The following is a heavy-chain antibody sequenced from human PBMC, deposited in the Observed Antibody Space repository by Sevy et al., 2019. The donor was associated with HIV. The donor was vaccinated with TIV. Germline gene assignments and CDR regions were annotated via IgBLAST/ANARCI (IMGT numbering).Heavy chain of an antibody. V-gene: IGHV4-30-4*01. D-gene: IGHD5-12*01. CDR2: IHYTGGT. J-gene: IGHJ4*02. CDR1: GGSFTSSDAY. CDR3: ASKRGYNNGPFDY. Sequence: SETLSLTCTVSGGSFTSSDAYWSWIRQPPGEGLEWIGYIHYTGGTYYNPFLKSRVAMSVDTSEKQFSLKLSFLTAADTAVYYCASKRGYNNGPFDYWGQGTLVTVSS.